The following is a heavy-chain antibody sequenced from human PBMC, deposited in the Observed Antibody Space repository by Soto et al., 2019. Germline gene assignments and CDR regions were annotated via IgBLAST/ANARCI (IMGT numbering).Heavy chain of an antibody. CDR3: GRELNTDSSAYYSFAH. CDR2: VSTNNADT. D-gene: IGHD3-22*01. CDR1: GYHFTAYG. Sequence: QVQLVQSGPEVKMPGASVKVSCKTSGYHFTAYGLAWLRQAPGQRPEWMGWVSTNNADTNYAEKFQGRVTMTTDKSTTTTYMELRSLRSDDTAVYYCGRELNTDSSAYYSFAHWGQGTLVTVSS. J-gene: IGHJ4*02. V-gene: IGHV1-18*01.